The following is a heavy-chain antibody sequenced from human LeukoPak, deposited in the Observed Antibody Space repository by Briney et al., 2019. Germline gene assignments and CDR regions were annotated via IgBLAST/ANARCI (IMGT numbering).Heavy chain of an antibody. V-gene: IGHV3-21*01. CDR1: GFTFSSYG. CDR2: ISGGSAYI. CDR3: ARDGYCDSITCFDY. J-gene: IGHJ4*02. Sequence: PGGSLRLSCAASGFTFSSYGMHWVRQAPGKGLEWVSSISGGSAYIYYADSLKGRFTISRDNTKNSVYLQMNGLRAEDTAIYYCARDGYCDSITCFDYWGQGTLVTVSS. D-gene: IGHD3-22*01.